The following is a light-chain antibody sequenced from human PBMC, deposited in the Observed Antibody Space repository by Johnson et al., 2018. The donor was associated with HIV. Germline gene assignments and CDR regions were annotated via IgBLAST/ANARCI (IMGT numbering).Light chain of an antibody. CDR2: DNN. CDR3: ATWDSSLSVYV. CDR1: SSNIGNNY. V-gene: IGLV1-51*01. Sequence: QSVLTQPPSVSAAPGQKVTISCSGSSSNIGNNYVSWYQQLPGTAPKLLIYDNNKRPSGIPDPFSGSTSGPSATLVITGLQPGDEADYHCATWDSSLSVYVFGTGTKVTVL. J-gene: IGLJ1*01.